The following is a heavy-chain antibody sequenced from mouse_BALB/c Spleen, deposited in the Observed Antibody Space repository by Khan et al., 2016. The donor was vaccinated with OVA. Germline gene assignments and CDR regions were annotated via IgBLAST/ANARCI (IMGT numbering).Heavy chain of an antibody. Sequence: QVQLKESGPGLVAPSQSLSIICTVSGFSLTSYGVHWVRQPPGKGLERLGVMWAGGSTNYHSALMSRLTISIDNSKSQVFLKMNSLQTDDTAMYCCARPYYGSAWFAYWGQGTLVTVSA. CDR2: MWAGGST. J-gene: IGHJ3*01. CDR3: ARPYYGSAWFAY. D-gene: IGHD1-1*01. V-gene: IGHV2-9*02. CDR1: GFSLTSYG.